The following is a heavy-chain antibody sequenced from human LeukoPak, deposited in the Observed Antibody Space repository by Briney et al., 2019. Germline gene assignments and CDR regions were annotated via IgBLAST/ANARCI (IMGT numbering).Heavy chain of an antibody. V-gene: IGHV5-51*01. Sequence: GESLKISCKGSGYRFNTYWIAWVRQMPGKGLEWMGIIYPGDSDPRYRPSFQGQVDISADKSISTAYLLWNSLKASDTAMYYCARVHDSSGYYWYFDLWGRGTLVTVSS. D-gene: IGHD3-22*01. J-gene: IGHJ2*01. CDR2: IYPGDSDP. CDR3: ARVHDSSGYYWYFDL. CDR1: GYRFNTYW.